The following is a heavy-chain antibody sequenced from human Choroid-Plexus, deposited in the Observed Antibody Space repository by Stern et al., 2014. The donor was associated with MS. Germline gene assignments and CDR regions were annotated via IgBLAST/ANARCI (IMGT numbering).Heavy chain of an antibody. CDR2: IYYRWNS. CDR3: SSSRYYGVEDYFDY. Sequence: QVQLKESGPGLVKPSETLSLTCTVSGGSTSNYYWSWIRQPPGQGLEWIGDIYYRWNSNYNPSLKSRVTISVDTSKSQFSLKLTSVTAADTAVYYCSSSRYYGVEDYFDYWGPGTLVTVSS. J-gene: IGHJ4*02. V-gene: IGHV4-59*01. CDR1: GGSTSNYY. D-gene: IGHD3-22*01.